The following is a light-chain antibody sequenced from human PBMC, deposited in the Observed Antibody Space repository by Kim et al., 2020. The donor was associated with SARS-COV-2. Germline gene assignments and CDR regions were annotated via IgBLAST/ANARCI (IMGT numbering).Light chain of an antibody. V-gene: IGKV1-5*03. CDR2: KSS. CDR3: QQYNSHSGT. J-gene: IGKJ2*01. Sequence: SASVGDRVTITCRASQSISTWLAWYQQKPGTAPKLLIYKSSTLQSGVPARFSGSGSGTDFTLTITSLQPDDFATYYCQQYNSHSGTFGQGTKLEI. CDR1: QSISTW.